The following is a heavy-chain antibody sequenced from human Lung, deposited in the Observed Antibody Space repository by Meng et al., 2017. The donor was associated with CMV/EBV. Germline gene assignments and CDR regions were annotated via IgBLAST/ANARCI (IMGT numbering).Heavy chain of an antibody. D-gene: IGHD6-19*01. V-gene: IGHV3-49*04. CDR1: GFTFSNST. CDR2: IRSKAFGGTK. Sequence: SCTASGFTFSNSTMSWVRQAPGTGLEWVGFIRSKAFGGTKEYAASVKGRFTISRDDSKGIACLQMNSLKVEDTAVYYCARGTSISGWYYYYYYDAMEVWXPGTXVTVSS. CDR3: ARGTSISGWYYYYYYDAMEV. J-gene: IGHJ6*02.